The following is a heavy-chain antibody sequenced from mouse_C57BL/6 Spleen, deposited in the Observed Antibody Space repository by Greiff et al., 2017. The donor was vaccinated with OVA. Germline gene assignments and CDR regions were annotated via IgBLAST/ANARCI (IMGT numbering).Heavy chain of an antibody. CDR1: GFTFSSYA. D-gene: IGHD1-1*01. CDR3: TRAEGDYYGSSH. V-gene: IGHV5-9-1*02. CDR2: ISSGGDYI. Sequence: EVKLMESGEGLVKPGGSLKLSCAASGFTFSSYAMSWVRQTPEKRLEWVAYISSGGDYIYYADTVKGRFTISRDNARNTLYLQMSSLKSEDTAMYYCTRAEGDYYGSSHWGQGTLVTVSA. J-gene: IGHJ3*01.